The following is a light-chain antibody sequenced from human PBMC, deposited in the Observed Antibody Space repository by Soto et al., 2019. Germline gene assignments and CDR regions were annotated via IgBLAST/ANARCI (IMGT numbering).Light chain of an antibody. J-gene: IGLJ3*02. CDR1: SNDVGGFNY. V-gene: IGLV2-14*01. CDR3: ISFTRTSTWV. CDR2: EVS. Sequence: QSALTQPASVSGSPGQSITISCTGTSNDVGGFNYVSWYQQHPGKAPKLILYEVSNRPSGLSTRFSGSKSGNTASLTISGLQAEDEADYYCISFTRTSTWVFGGGTKVTVL.